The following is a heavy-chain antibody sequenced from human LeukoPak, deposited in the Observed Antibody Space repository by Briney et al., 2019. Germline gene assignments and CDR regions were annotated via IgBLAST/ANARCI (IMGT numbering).Heavy chain of an antibody. CDR3: ARGLVTMVRGVMAY. CDR1: GFTFSSYW. Sequence: PGGSLRLSCAASGFTFSSYWMTWVRQAPGKGLEWVANIKQDGGEKTYVDSVRGRFTISRDNAKNSLYLQMNSLRVEDTAIYYCARGLVTMVRGVMAYWGQGTLVTVSS. J-gene: IGHJ4*02. CDR2: IKQDGGEK. V-gene: IGHV3-7*01. D-gene: IGHD3-10*01.